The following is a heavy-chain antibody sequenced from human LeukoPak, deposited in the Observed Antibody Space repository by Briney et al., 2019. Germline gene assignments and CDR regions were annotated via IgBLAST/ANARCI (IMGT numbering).Heavy chain of an antibody. CDR3: ARDVYHSGGYLYNYYYGMDV. J-gene: IGHJ6*02. CDR2: INPYSGAT. V-gene: IGHV1-2*02. D-gene: IGHD3-22*01. CDR1: GYTFTPYY. Sequence: GASVKVSCTPSGYTFTPYYIHWVRQAPGQGLEWMGWINPYSGATNYAQIFQGRLTLTRDTSISTVYMELSGLRSDDTAVYYCARDVYHSGGYLYNYYYGMDVWGQGTTVTVSS.